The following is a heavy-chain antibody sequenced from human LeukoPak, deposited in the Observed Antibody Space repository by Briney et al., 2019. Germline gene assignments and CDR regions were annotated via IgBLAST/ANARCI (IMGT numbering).Heavy chain of an antibody. CDR3: AKGGIVPSYWFDP. Sequence: GGSLRLSCAASGFTVSSNYMSWVRQAPGKGLEWVSVIYSGGSTYYADSVKGRFTISRDNSKNTLYLQMNSLRAEDTAVYYCAKGGIVPSYWFDPWGQGTLVTVSS. CDR1: GFTVSSNY. D-gene: IGHD1-26*01. CDR2: IYSGGST. V-gene: IGHV3-53*05. J-gene: IGHJ5*02.